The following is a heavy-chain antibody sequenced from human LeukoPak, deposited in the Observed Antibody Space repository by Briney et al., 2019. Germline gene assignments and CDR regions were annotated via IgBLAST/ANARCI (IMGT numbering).Heavy chain of an antibody. CDR3: ARHRNGGSQDDAFAI. Sequence: GGSLRLSCAASGFTVSSNYMSWVRQAPGKGLEWVADIKQDGSEKYYVDSVKGRFTISRQNAKKSLFLQMNSLRAEDTAVYYCARHRNGGSQDDAFAIWGQGTMVTVSS. D-gene: IGHD2-15*01. CDR2: IKQDGSEK. V-gene: IGHV3-7*03. CDR1: GFTVSSNY. J-gene: IGHJ3*02.